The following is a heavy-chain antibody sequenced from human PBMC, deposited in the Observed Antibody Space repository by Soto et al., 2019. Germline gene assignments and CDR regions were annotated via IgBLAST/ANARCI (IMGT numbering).Heavy chain of an antibody. CDR1: GGSLRNSV. J-gene: IGHJ4*02. CDR3: ARLGHPGH. V-gene: IGHV1-69*01. Sequence: QVQLVQSGAEVKKPGSSVKVSCTASGGSLRNSVISWVRQAPAQRLEWMGVVIPILGTANYAQKFQGRVTMPADEATSTAYMDLSSLSPDDTAVYYCARLGHPGHWGPGTLVIVSS. CDR2: VIPILGTA.